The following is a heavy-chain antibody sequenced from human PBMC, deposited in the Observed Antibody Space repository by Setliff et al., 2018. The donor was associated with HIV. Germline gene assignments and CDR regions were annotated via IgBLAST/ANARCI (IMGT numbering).Heavy chain of an antibody. Sequence: ASVKVSCKASGYIFSTYGISWVRQAPGQGLEWMGWISASNGNTHYAQKVQGRVTLTTDTSTNTAYMELRSLRAEDTAVYYCAKDNDYVWGSFSAASKGRYGMDVWGQGTTVTVSS. CDR1: GYIFSTYG. CDR3: AKDNDYVWGSFSAASKGRYGMDV. J-gene: IGHJ6*02. CDR2: ISASNGNT. V-gene: IGHV1-18*01. D-gene: IGHD3-16*01.